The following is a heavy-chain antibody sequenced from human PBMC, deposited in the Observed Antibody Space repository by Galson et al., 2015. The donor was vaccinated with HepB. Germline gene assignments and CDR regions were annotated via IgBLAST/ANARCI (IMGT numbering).Heavy chain of an antibody. V-gene: IGHV5-10-1*01. CDR3: ATLYGDYVSWDY. CDR1: GYSFTSYW. J-gene: IGHJ4*02. D-gene: IGHD4-17*01. Sequence: QSGAAVKKPGESLRISCKGSGYSFTSYWISWVRQMPGKGLEWMGRIDPSDSYTNYSPSFQGHVTISADKSISTAYLQWSSLKASDTAMYYCATLYGDYVSWDYWGQGTLVTVSS. CDR2: IDPSDSYT.